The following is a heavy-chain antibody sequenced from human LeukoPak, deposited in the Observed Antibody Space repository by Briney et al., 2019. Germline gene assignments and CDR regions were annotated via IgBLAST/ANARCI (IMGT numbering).Heavy chain of an antibody. V-gene: IGHV3-74*01. CDR3: ASGPMVRGAYGMDV. CDR2: INSDESST. J-gene: IGHJ6*02. CDR1: GFTFSSYW. D-gene: IGHD3-10*01. Sequence: AGGSLRLSCAASGFTFSSYWMHWVRQAPGKGLVWVSRINSDESSTSYADSVKGRFTISRDNAKNTLYLQMNSLRAEDTAVYYCASGPMVRGAYGMDVWGQGTTVTVSS.